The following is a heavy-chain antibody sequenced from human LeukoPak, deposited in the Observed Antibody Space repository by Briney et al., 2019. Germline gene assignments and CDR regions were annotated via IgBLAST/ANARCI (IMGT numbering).Heavy chain of an antibody. D-gene: IGHD4-17*01. V-gene: IGHV4-34*01. J-gene: IGHJ4*02. CDR3: AREWNPDYGEPH. CDR2: INHSGST. Sequence: SETLSLTCAVYGGSFSGYYWSWIRQPSGKGLEWIGEINHSGSTNYNPSLKSRVTISVDTSKNQFSLKLSSVTAADTAVYYCAREWNPDYGEPHWGQGTLVTVSS. CDR1: GGSFSGYY.